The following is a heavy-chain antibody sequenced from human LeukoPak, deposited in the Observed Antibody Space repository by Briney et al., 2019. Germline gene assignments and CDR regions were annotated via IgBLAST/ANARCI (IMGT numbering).Heavy chain of an antibody. CDR3: ARREAAISGPMAFDI. Sequence: SETLSLTCTASGGSISSYYWSWIRQPPGKGLEWIGYIYYSGSTNYNPSLKSRVTISVDTSKNQFSLKLSSVTAADTAVYYCARREAAISGPMAFDIWGQGTMVTVSS. D-gene: IGHD3-3*02. J-gene: IGHJ3*02. CDR2: IYYSGST. CDR1: GGSISSYY. V-gene: IGHV4-59*08.